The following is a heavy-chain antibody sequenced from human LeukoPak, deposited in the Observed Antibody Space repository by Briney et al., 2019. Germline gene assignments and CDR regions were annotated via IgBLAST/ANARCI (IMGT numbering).Heavy chain of an antibody. CDR3: TTVEYAAFYI. J-gene: IGHJ3*02. CDR1: EFTFSNAW. V-gene: IGHV3-15*01. CDR2: VKSKTDGGTT. D-gene: IGHD2/OR15-2a*01. Sequence: GGSLSLSWAASEFTFSNAWGTWARQAPGKGLEWVGRVKSKTDGGTTDYAAPVKGRFTISRDDSKNTLYLQMNSLKTEDTAVYYCTTVEYAAFYIWGQGTMVTVSS.